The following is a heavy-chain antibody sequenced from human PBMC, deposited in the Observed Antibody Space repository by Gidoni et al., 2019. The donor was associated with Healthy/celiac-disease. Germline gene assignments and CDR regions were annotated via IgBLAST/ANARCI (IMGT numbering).Heavy chain of an antibody. CDR3: AKGPYGGITYAEYYFDY. D-gene: IGHD4-17*01. V-gene: IGHV3-9*01. Sequence: EVQLVKSGGGLVQPGRSLRLSCAASGFTFDDYAMHWVRQAPGKGLEWVSGISWNSGSIGYADSVKGRFTISRDNAKNSLYLQMNSLRAEDTALYYCAKGPYGGITYAEYYFDYWGQGTLVTVSS. CDR1: GFTFDDYA. J-gene: IGHJ4*02. CDR2: ISWNSGSI.